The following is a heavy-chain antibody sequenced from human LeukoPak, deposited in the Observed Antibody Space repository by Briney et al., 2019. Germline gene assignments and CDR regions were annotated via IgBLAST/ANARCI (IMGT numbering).Heavy chain of an antibody. J-gene: IGHJ5*02. CDR3: AAETDIVVVPAAMRVPVSWFDP. Sequence: SVKVSCKASGFTFTSSAVQWVRQARGQRLEWIGWIVVGSGNTNYAQKFQERVTITRDMSTSTAYMELSSLRSEDTAVYYCAAETDIVVVPAAMRVPVSWFDPWGQGTLVTVSS. CDR2: IVVGSGNT. CDR1: GFTFTSSA. D-gene: IGHD2-2*01. V-gene: IGHV1-58*01.